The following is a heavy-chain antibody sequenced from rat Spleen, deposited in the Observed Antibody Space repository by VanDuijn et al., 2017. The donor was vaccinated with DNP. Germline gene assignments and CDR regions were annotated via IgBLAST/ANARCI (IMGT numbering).Heavy chain of an antibody. D-gene: IGHD1-4*01. J-gene: IGHJ2*01. CDR3: ARWTRYFDY. CDR2: ISYSGST. V-gene: IGHV3-1*01. Sequence: EVQLQESGPGLVKPSQSLSLTCSVSGYSITSNYWGWIRKFPGNKMEYIGHISYSGSTNYNPLLKSRISISRDTSKNQFFLQLSSLTTEDTATYYCARWTRYFDYWGQEVMVTVSS. CDR1: GYSITSNY.